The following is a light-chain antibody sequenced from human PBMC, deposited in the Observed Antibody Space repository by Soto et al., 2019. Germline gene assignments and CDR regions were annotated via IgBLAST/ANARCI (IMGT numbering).Light chain of an antibody. CDR3: QQRSSAIT. CDR2: GAS. CDR1: QSLSSNS. V-gene: IGKV3D-20*02. Sequence: EIVLTQSPGTLSLSPGEGAALSCRASQSLSSNSLAWYQHKPGQAPRLLMYGASGKATGVPDRFSGSGSGTDFTLTISRLEPEDFAVYYCQQRSSAITFGQGTRLEIK. J-gene: IGKJ5*01.